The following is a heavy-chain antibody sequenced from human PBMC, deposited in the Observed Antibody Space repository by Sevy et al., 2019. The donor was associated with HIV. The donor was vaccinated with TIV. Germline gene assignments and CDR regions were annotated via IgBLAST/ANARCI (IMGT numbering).Heavy chain of an antibody. Sequence: GGSLRLSCAASGFTFSRFGMNWVRQAPGKGLEWVAVISYDGSNKYYADSVKGRFTISRDNSKNTLYLQMNSLRAEDTAVYYCATITVPFDYWGQGTLVTVSS. V-gene: IGHV3-30*03. J-gene: IGHJ4*02. D-gene: IGHD3-3*01. CDR1: GFTFSRFG. CDR3: ATITVPFDY. CDR2: ISYDGSNK.